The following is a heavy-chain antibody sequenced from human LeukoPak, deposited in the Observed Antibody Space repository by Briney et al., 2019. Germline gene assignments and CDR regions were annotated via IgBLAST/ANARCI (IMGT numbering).Heavy chain of an antibody. CDR2: IYYSGST. J-gene: IGHJ4*02. Sequence: SSQTLSLTCTVSGGSISSGDYYWSWIRQPPGKGLEWIGYIYYSGSTYYNPSLKSRVTISVDTSKNQFSLKLSSVTAADTAVYYCARGRTTYDYVWGSYRPPDYWGQGTLVTVSS. D-gene: IGHD3-16*02. CDR3: ARGRTTYDYVWGSYRPPDY. CDR1: GGSISSGDYY. V-gene: IGHV4-30-4*08.